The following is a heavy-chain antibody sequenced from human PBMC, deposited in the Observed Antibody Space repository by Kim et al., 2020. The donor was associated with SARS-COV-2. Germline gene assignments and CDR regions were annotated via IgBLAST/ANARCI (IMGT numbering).Heavy chain of an antibody. Sequence: KYADSLVGRFTISRDNAKNSLFLDMNSLRAEDTAVYYGVVVPAATHLFDFWGQGTIVTVSS. V-gene: IGHV3-21*01. D-gene: IGHD2-2*01. J-gene: IGHJ3*01. CDR3: VVVPAATHLFDF.